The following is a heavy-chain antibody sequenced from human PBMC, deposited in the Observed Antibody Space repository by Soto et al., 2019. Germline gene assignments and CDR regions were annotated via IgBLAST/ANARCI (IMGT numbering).Heavy chain of an antibody. D-gene: IGHD2-15*01. Sequence: QAQLVQSGAEVRKPGASVKVSCQASGYTFTTYAIHWVRQAPGQRLEWMGWINTGNGDTKYSQKFQDKVTFTRDTSESKAYMELSSMRTDDTAIYYCARRAVGTTLPLYCYWSHGTQTTLSS. CDR3: ARRAVGTTLPLYCY. CDR2: INTGNGDT. J-gene: IGHJ4*01. CDR1: GYTFTTYA. V-gene: IGHV1-3*04.